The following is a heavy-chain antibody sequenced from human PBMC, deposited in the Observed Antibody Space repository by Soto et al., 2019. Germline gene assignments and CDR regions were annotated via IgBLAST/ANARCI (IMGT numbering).Heavy chain of an antibody. Sequence: QVQLQESGPGLVKPSETLSLTCTVSGGSISSYYWSWIRQPPGKGLEWIGYIYYSGSTNYNPSLKSRVTISVDTSKTQFSLKLSSVTAADTAVYYCAREVVVTATVAFFDYWGQGTLVTVSS. CDR2: IYYSGST. J-gene: IGHJ4*02. D-gene: IGHD2-21*02. V-gene: IGHV4-59*01. CDR3: AREVVVTATVAFFDY. CDR1: GGSISSYY.